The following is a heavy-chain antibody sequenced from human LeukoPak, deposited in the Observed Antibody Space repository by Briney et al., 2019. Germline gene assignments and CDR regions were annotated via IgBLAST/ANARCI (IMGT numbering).Heavy chain of an antibody. J-gene: IGHJ4*02. CDR3: ARGLITIFGVVMDFDY. CDR2: IYYSGST. Sequence: PSETLSLTCTVSGGSISSSSYYWGWIRQPPGKGLEWIGSIYYSGSTYYNPSLKSRVTISVDTSKNQFSLKLSSVTAADTAVYYCARGLITIFGVVMDFDYWGQGTLVTVSS. V-gene: IGHV4-39*07. CDR1: GGSISSSSYY. D-gene: IGHD3-3*01.